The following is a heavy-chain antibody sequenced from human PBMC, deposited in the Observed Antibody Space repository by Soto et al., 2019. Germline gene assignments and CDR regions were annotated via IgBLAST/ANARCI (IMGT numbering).Heavy chain of an antibody. D-gene: IGHD3-10*01. CDR2: IPGTGGST. CDR3: ARESSPITVVRGVVDY. CDR1: GFTFSSYA. V-gene: IGHV3-23*01. Sequence: EVQLLESGGGLVQPGGSLRLSCAASGFTFSSYAMNWIRQAPGKGLELGSSIPGTGGSTYNADSVKGRFTSSRDNSKNTLYLQMSSLRAEDTAIYYCARESSPITVVRGVVDYWGQGTLVTVSP. J-gene: IGHJ4*02.